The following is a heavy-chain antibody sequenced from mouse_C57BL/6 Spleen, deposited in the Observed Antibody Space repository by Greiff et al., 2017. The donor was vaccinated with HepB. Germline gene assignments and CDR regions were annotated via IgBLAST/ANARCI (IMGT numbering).Heavy chain of an antibody. J-gene: IGHJ4*01. Sequence: QVQLQQPGTELVKPGASVKLSCKASGYTFTSYWMHWVKQRPGQGLEWIGNINPSNGGTNYNEKFKSKATLTVDKSSSTAYMQLSSLTSEDSAVYYCARSDITAVVAEAMDYWGQGTSVTVSS. CDR3: ARSDITAVVAEAMDY. V-gene: IGHV1-53*01. CDR1: GYTFTSYW. D-gene: IGHD1-1*01. CDR2: INPSNGGT.